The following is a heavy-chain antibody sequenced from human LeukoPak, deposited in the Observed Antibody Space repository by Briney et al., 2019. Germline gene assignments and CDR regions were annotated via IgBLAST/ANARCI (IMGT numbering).Heavy chain of an antibody. CDR1: GYTFTGYY. V-gene: IGHV1-2*02. CDR2: INPDSGGT. CDR3: GRDLRDSLDY. J-gene: IGHJ4*02. Sequence: ASVKVSCKASGYTFTGYYMHWVRQAPGQGLEWMGWINPDSGGTNFAQKFQGRVTMTSDTSISTAYMDLSRLRSDDTAEYYCGRDLRDSLDYWGQGTLVTVSS.